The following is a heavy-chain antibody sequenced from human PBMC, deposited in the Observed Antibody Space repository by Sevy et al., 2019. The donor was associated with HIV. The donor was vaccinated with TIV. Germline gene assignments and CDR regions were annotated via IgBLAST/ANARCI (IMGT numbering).Heavy chain of an antibody. CDR3: VRYRTGELSLYFDY. D-gene: IGHD3-16*02. CDR2: IYSGGST. Sequence: GGSLRLSCAASGFTVSSNYMSWVRQAPGKGLEWVSVIYSGGSTYYADSVKGRFTISRDNSKNTLYLQMNSLRAEDTAVYYCVRYRTGELSLYFDYWGQGTLVTVSS. J-gene: IGHJ4*02. CDR1: GFTVSSNY. V-gene: IGHV3-53*01.